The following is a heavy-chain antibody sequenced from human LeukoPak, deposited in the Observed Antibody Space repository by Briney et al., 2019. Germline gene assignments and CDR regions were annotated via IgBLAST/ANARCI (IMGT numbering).Heavy chain of an antibody. CDR2: ISSSSSYI. CDR3: ARDHDFGVVIMLFDY. Sequence: GGSLRLSCAASGITFSSYSMNWVRQAPGKGLEWVSSISSSSSYIYYADSVKGRFTISRDNAKNSLYLQMNSLRAEDTAVYYCARDHDFGVVIMLFDYWGQGTLVTVSS. D-gene: IGHD3-3*01. J-gene: IGHJ4*02. CDR1: GITFSSYS. V-gene: IGHV3-21*01.